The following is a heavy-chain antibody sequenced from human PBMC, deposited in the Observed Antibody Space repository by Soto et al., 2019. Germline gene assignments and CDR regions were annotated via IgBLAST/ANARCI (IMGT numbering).Heavy chain of an antibody. J-gene: IGHJ5*02. Sequence: ASVKVSCKASGYTFTSYDINWVRQATGQGLEWMGWMNPNSGNTGYAQKFQGRVTMTRNTSISTAYTELSSLRSEDTAVYYCARDRRITMVRGVGGTNWFDPWGQGTLVTVSS. CDR3: ARDRRITMVRGVGGTNWFDP. CDR1: GYTFTSYD. CDR2: MNPNSGNT. V-gene: IGHV1-8*01. D-gene: IGHD3-10*01.